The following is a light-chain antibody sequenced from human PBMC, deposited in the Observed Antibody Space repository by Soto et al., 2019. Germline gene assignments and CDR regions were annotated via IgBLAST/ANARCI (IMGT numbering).Light chain of an antibody. V-gene: IGLV2-14*01. Sequence: QSVLTQPRSVSGSPGQSVTISCTGTSSDVGGYEYISWHQHHPGKAPKLIIFGVYDRPSGISDRFSGSKSGNTASLTIFGLQVEDEAVYYCSSYTSGSTLPWVFGTGTKVTVL. CDR3: SSYTSGSTLPWV. J-gene: IGLJ1*01. CDR2: GVY. CDR1: SSDVGGYEY.